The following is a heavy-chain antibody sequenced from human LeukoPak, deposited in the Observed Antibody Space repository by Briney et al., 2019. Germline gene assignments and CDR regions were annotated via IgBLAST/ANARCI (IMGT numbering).Heavy chain of an antibody. V-gene: IGHV3-23*01. CDR3: ARGSLAMVTPFDY. CDR2: ISGSGGST. CDR1: GFTFSSYA. Sequence: GGSLRLSCAASGFTFSSYAMSWVRQAPGKGLEWVSAISGSGGSTYYADSVKGRFTISRDNSKNTLYLQMNSLRAEDTAVYYCARGSLAMVTPFDYWGQGTLVTVSS. D-gene: IGHD5-18*01. J-gene: IGHJ4*02.